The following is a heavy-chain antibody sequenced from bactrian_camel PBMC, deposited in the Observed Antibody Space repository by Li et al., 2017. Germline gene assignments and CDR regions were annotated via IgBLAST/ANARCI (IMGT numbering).Heavy chain of an antibody. J-gene: IGHJ4*01. CDR3: AANSVCLPAVIATVDSVCEYTY. CDR1: FTGSSPC. V-gene: IGHV3S6*01. D-gene: IGHD4*01. Sequence: HVQLVESGGGSVQAGGSVRLSCEFTGSSPCMGWFRQAPEKEREGVALLDADGTTTKYADSVKGRFTISKDSAKNTLYLQMDSLKPEDQAMYYCAANSVCLPAVIATVDSVCEYTYSGQGTQVTVS. CDR2: LDADGTTT.